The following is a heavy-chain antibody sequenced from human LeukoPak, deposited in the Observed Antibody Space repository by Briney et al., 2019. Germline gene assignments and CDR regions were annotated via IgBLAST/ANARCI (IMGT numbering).Heavy chain of an antibody. CDR2: INHSGST. CDR3: ARGLSCGGDCYPNWFDP. V-gene: IGHV4-34*01. D-gene: IGHD2-21*02. CDR1: GGSSSGYY. J-gene: IGHJ5*02. Sequence: PSETLSLTCAVYGGSSSGYYWSWIRQPPGKGLEWIGEINHSGSTNYNPSLKSRVTISVDTSKNQFSLKLSSVTAADTAVYYCARGLSCGGDCYPNWFDPWGQGTLVTVSS.